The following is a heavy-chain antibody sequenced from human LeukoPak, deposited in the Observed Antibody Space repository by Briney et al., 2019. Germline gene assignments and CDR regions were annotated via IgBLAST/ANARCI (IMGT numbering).Heavy chain of an antibody. CDR2: INHSGST. D-gene: IGHD5-12*01. V-gene: IGHV4-34*01. CDR1: GGSFSGYY. CDR3: AREGPRWSGYDWAPNYYYYMDV. J-gene: IGHJ6*03. Sequence: PSETLSLTCAVYGGSFSGYYWSWIRQPPGKGLEWIGEINHSGSTNYNPSPKSRVTISVDTSKNQFSLKLSSVTAADTAVYYCAREGPRWSGYDWAPNYYYYMDVWGKGTTVTVSS.